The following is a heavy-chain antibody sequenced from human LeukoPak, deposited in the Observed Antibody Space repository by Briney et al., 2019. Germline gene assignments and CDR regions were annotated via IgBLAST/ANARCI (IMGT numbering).Heavy chain of an antibody. CDR2: ISYDGSNK. J-gene: IGHJ6*03. D-gene: IGHD6-6*01. Sequence: GGSLRLSCAASGFTFSSYGMHWVRQAPGKGLEWVAVISYDGSNKYYADSVKGRFTISRDNSKNTLYLQINSLRAEDTAVYYCAKDLRSSDYYYYYMDVWGKGTTVTVSS. CDR3: AKDLRSSDYYYYYMDV. V-gene: IGHV3-30*18. CDR1: GFTFSSYG.